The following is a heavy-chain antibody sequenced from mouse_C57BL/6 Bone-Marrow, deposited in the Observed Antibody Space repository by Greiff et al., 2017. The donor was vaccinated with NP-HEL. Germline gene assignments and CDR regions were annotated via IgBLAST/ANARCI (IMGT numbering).Heavy chain of an antibody. CDR1: GYTFTSYW. D-gene: IGHD2-1*01. CDR2: INPSNGGT. CDR3: AREVGGNYDYYAMDY. V-gene: IGHV1-53*01. J-gene: IGHJ4*01. Sequence: QVQLKQPGTELVKPGASVKLSCKASGYTFTSYWMHWVKQRPGQGLEWIGNINPSNGGTNYNEKFKSKATLTVDKSSSTAYMQLSSLTSEDSAVYYCAREVGGNYDYYAMDYWGQGTSVTVSS.